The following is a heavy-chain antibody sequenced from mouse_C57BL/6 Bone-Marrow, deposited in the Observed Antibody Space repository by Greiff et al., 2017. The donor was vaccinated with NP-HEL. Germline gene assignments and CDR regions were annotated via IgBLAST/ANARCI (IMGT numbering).Heavy chain of an antibody. J-gene: IGHJ1*03. CDR1: GYTFTSYW. CDR3: ARDHIITTVVAPYFDV. D-gene: IGHD1-1*01. Sequence: QVQLQQPGAELVKPGASVKMSCKASGYTFTSYWITWVKQRPGQGLEWIGDIYPGSGSTNYNEKFKSKATLTVDTTSSTAYMQLSSLTYEDSAVYYCARDHIITTVVAPYFDVWGTGTTVTVSS. V-gene: IGHV1-55*01. CDR2: IYPGSGST.